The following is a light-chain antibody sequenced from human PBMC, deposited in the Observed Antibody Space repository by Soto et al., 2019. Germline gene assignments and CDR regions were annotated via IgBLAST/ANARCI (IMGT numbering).Light chain of an antibody. CDR1: QSVRSSY. Sequence: EIVVTQSPGTLSLSPGGRATLSCRASQSVRSSYLAWYQQRPGQAPRLLIFGASFRATGIPDRFSGSGSGTDFTLTISRLEPEDFAVYYCDHYGSPLTFGGGTKVDVK. J-gene: IGKJ4*01. CDR2: GAS. CDR3: DHYGSPLT. V-gene: IGKV3-20*01.